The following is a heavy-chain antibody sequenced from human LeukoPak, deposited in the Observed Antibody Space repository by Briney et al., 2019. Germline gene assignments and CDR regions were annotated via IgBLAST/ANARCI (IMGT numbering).Heavy chain of an antibody. D-gene: IGHD5-12*01. J-gene: IGHJ6*02. CDR1: GGTFSSYA. Sequence: GASVKVSRKASGGTFSSYAISWVRQAPGQGLEWMGRIIPILGIANYTQKFQGRVTITADKSTSTAYMELSSLRSEDTAVYYCASIQRPDSGYDLYYYYYGMDVWGQGTTVTVSS. V-gene: IGHV1-69*04. CDR3: ASIQRPDSGYDLYYYYYGMDV. CDR2: IIPILGIA.